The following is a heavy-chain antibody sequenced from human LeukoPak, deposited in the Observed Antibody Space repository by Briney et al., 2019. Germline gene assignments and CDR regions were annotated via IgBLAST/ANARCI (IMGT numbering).Heavy chain of an antibody. J-gene: IGHJ3*02. CDR1: GFTFSSYS. CDR2: ISSISSYI. CDR3: ARDPSGSYYPRVSGALDI. Sequence: GGSLRLSCAASGFTFSSYSMNWVRQAPGKGLEWVSSISSISSYIYYADSVKGRFTISRDNAKNSLYLQMDSLRAEDTAVYYRARDPSGSYYPRVSGALDIWGQGTMVTVSS. V-gene: IGHV3-21*01. D-gene: IGHD1-26*01.